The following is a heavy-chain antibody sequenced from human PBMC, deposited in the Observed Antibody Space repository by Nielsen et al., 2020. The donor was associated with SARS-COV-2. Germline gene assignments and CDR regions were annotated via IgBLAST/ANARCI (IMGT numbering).Heavy chain of an antibody. CDR2: ISSSSSYI. Sequence: GESLKISCAASGFTFSSYSMNWVRQAPGKGLEWVSSISSSSSYIYYADSVKGRFTISRDNAKNSLYLQMNSLRAEDTALYHCARDADSSSWYYFDYWGQGTLVTVSS. V-gene: IGHV3-21*04. D-gene: IGHD6-13*01. J-gene: IGHJ4*02. CDR3: ARDADSSSWYYFDY. CDR1: GFTFSSYS.